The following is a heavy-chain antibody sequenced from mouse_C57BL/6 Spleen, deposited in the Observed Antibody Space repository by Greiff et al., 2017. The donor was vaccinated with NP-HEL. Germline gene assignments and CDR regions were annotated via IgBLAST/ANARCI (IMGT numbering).Heavy chain of an antibody. D-gene: IGHD2-4*01. V-gene: IGHV1-22*01. CDR3: AREGNYDTYAMDY. CDR1: GYTFTDYN. Sequence: EVKLMESGPELVKPGASVKMSCKASGYTFTDYNMHWVKQSHGKSLEWIGYINPNNGGTSYNQKFKGKATLTVNKSSSTAYMELRSLTSEDSAVYYCAREGNYDTYAMDYWGQGTSVTVSS. J-gene: IGHJ4*01. CDR2: INPNNGGT.